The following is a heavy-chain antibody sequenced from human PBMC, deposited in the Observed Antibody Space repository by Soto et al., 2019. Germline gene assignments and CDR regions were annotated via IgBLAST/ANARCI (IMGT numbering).Heavy chain of an antibody. J-gene: IGHJ5*02. V-gene: IGHV4-39*01. D-gene: IGHD2-15*01. CDR3: ERQCRGVTCHWFVP. Sequence: SETLSLTCTVSSGSISSTIYSWDWIRQPPGKGLEWIGSIFYSGSTYYNPSLKSRVTISVDTSKNQFSLTLTSVTAADTAVYYCERQCRGVTCHWFVPWGQGTLVTVSS. CDR2: IFYSGST. CDR1: SGSISSTIYS.